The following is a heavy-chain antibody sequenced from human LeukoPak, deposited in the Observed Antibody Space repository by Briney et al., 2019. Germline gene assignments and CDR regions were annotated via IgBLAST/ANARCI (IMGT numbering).Heavy chain of an antibody. V-gene: IGHV5-51*01. D-gene: IGHD6-6*01. Sequence: GESLKISCKGSGYGFFGYWIGWVRQMPGKGLEWMGIIYPDDSKTRYSPSFQGQVTMSADKSINTAYLQWSSLKASDTAMYFCARRTPEYTNRWYFDLWGRGTLVTVSS. CDR1: GYGFFGYW. CDR2: IYPDDSKT. J-gene: IGHJ2*01. CDR3: ARRTPEYTNRWYFDL.